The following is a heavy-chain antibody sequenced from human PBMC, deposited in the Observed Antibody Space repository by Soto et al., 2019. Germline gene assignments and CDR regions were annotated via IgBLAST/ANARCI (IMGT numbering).Heavy chain of an antibody. Sequence: QVQLQESGPGLVKPSQTLSLTCTVSGGSISSGDYYWSWIRQPPGKGLEWIGYIYYSGSTYYNPSLKSRVTISVDTSKNQFSLKLSSVTAADTAVYYCARDRAAAGTAANIYYYGMDVWGQGTTVTVSS. D-gene: IGHD6-13*01. V-gene: IGHV4-30-4*01. CDR1: GGSISSGDYY. CDR2: IYYSGST. CDR3: ARDRAAAGTAANIYYYGMDV. J-gene: IGHJ6*02.